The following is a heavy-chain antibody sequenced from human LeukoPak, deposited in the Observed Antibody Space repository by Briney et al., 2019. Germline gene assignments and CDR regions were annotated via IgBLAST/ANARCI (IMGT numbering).Heavy chain of an antibody. CDR1: GFTFSSSF. CDR2: IAQDGGEK. J-gene: IGHJ4*02. V-gene: IGHV3-7*01. CDR3: AREWNIQYSMGVDY. D-gene: IGHD3-3*01. Sequence: GGSLRLSCAAFGFTFSSSFMSWVRQTPGKGLEWVANIAQDGGEKNYVVSVEGRFTISRDNAKNSLYLEMNLLRAEDTAVYYCAREWNIQYSMGVDYWGQGTLVTVSS.